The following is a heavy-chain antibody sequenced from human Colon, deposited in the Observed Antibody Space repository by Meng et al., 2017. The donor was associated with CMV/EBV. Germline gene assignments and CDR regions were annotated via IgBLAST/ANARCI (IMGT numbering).Heavy chain of an antibody. CDR2: INHSGST. Sequence: VQLQQWGAGLLKPSETLSLTWAGYGGSFSGYYWSWIRQPPGKGLEWIGEINHSGSTNYNPSLKSRVTISVDTSKNQFSLKLSSVAAADTAVYYCASILFAAAAGGWGGYWGQGTLVTVSS. CDR1: GGSFSGYY. V-gene: IGHV4-34*01. CDR3: ASILFAAAAGGWGGY. D-gene: IGHD6-13*01. J-gene: IGHJ4*02.